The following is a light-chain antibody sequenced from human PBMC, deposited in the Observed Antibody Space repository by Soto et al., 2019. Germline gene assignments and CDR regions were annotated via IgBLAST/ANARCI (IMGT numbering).Light chain of an antibody. Sequence: DIQMTQSPSTLSASVGDRVTITCRASQGISSWLAWYQQKPGKAPNLLIYMASTLESGVPPRFSGSGSGTEFTLTNTSLQPDDVATYYSQQYNVYSPTFGQGTKVEI. J-gene: IGKJ1*01. CDR2: MAS. CDR1: QGISSW. CDR3: QQYNVYSPT. V-gene: IGKV1-5*03.